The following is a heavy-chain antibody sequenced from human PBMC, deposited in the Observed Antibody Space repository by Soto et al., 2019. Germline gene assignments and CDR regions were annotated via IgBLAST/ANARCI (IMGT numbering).Heavy chain of an antibody. CDR3: ATEGGYPGSNFYGAY. V-gene: IGHV3-15*01. Sequence: EVQLVESGGGLVEPGGSIRLPCVASGFTFTKAYMTWVRQAPGKGLEWVGRIKGSHAGGTTDYATSVKGRFTISRDDSKNTLYLQMNSLKTEDTSVYYCATEGGYPGSNFYGAYWGQGTLVTVSS. CDR2: IKGSHAGGTT. D-gene: IGHD1-26*01. CDR1: GFTFTKAY. J-gene: IGHJ4*02.